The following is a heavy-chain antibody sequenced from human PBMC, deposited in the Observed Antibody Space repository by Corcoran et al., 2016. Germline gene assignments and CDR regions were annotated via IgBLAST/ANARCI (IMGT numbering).Heavy chain of an antibody. Sequence: QVQLVQSGAEVKKPGSSVKVSCKASGGTFSSYAISWVRQAPGQGLEWMGGIIPIFGTANYAQKFQGRVTITAYESTSTAYMELSSRRSEDTAVYDSAMTVLLTTVTTPYYYYYGMDVWGQGTTVTVSS. J-gene: IGHJ6*02. CDR2: IIPIFGTA. CDR1: GGTFSSYA. D-gene: IGHD4-17*01. CDR3: AMTVLLTTVTTPYYYYYGMDV. V-gene: IGHV1-69*01.